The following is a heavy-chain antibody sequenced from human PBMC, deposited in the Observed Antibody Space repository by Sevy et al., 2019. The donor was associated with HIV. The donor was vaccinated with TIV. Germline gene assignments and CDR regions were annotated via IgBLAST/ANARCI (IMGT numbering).Heavy chain of an antibody. J-gene: IGHJ2*01. D-gene: IGHD1-1*01. Sequence: SETLSLTCAVYDGSFNDYYWTWIRQPPGKRLEWIGEINHGGNTNYNPSLESRVAISVDTSKRQVPLNLNSVTVADTAVYYCARKYIEDVTTPNSPSYFDLWGRGTLVTVSS. CDR3: ARKYIEDVTTPNSPSYFDL. V-gene: IGHV4-34*01. CDR2: INHGGNT. CDR1: DGSFNDYY.